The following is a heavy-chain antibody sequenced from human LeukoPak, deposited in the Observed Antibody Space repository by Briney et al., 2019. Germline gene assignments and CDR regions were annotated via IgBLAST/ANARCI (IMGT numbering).Heavy chain of an antibody. D-gene: IGHD3-9*01. CDR3: TRGGEILTHNKHIDY. CDR1: GYTFSRYD. V-gene: IGHV1-8*01. J-gene: IGHJ4*02. Sequence: GASVKVSCKASGYTFSRYDINWVRQAAGQGLEWMGYMNPNTHETGVTENFQGRLFMTRDSSINTAYMELSSLRSEDTAVYFCTRGGEILTHNKHIDYWGQGTLVTVFS. CDR2: MNPNTHET.